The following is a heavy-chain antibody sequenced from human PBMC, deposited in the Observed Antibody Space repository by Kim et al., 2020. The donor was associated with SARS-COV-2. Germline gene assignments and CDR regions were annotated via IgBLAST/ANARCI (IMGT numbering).Heavy chain of an antibody. CDR2: ISYDGSNK. CDR1: GFTFSSYG. D-gene: IGHD3-10*01. J-gene: IGHJ4*02. V-gene: IGHV3-30*18. Sequence: GGSLRLSCAASGFTFSSYGMHWVRQAPGKGLEWVAVISYDGSNKYYADSVKGRFTISRDNSKNTLYLQMNSLRAEDTAVYYCAKTIKRAMWFGEPMCDYWGQGTLVTVSS. CDR3: AKTIKRAMWFGEPMCDY.